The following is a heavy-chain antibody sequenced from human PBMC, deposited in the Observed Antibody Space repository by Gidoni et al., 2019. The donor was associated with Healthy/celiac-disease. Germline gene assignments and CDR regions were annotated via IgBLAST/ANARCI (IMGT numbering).Heavy chain of an antibody. CDR1: GYTSTGHY. D-gene: IGHD3-22*01. CDR3: ARDWYYYDSEPNWFDP. V-gene: IGHV1-2*02. CDR2: INPNSGGT. Sequence: QVQLVQSGAEVKKPADSVQVSCKASGYTSTGHYMHWVRQAPGQGLEWMGWINPNSGGTNYAQKFQGRVTMTRDTSISTAYMELSRLRSDDTAVYYCARDWYYYDSEPNWFDPWGQGTLVTVSS. J-gene: IGHJ5*02.